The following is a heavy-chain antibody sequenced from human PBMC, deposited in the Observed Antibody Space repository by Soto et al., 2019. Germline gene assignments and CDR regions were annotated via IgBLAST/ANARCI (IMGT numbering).Heavy chain of an antibody. V-gene: IGHV3-23*01. J-gene: IGHJ4*02. CDR1: GFTFSSYA. CDR2: ISGSGVST. CDR3: ARSDYYYDSSGYYDAYYFDP. Sequence: EVQLLESGGGLVQPGGSLRLSCAASGFTFSSYAMSWVRQAPGKGLEWVSFISGSGVSTFYADSVKGRFTISRDNSKNTLYLQMNSLRAEDTAVYYCARSDYYYDSSGYYDAYYFDPWGQGTLVTVSS. D-gene: IGHD3-22*01.